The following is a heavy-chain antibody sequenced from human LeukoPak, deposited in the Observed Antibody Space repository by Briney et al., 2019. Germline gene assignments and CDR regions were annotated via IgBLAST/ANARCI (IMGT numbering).Heavy chain of an antibody. CDR2: ISASGVST. D-gene: IGHD3-10*01. CDR3: AKDLGFRGASGY. V-gene: IGHV3-23*01. J-gene: IGHJ4*02. Sequence: GGSLRLSCAASGFTFSSYAMSWVRQAPGTGLEWVSTISASGVSTYFADSVKGRFTIPRDNSKNTLYLQMNSLTAEDTAVYYCAKDLGFRGASGYWGQGTLVTVSS. CDR1: GFTFSSYA.